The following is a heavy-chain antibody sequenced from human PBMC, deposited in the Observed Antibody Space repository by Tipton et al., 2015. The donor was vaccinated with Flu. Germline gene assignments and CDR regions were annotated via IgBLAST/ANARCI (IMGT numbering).Heavy chain of an antibody. J-gene: IGHJ4*02. Sequence: LRLSCTVSGGSISSGSYYWSWIRQPAGKGLEWIGRIYTSGSTNYNPSLKSRVTISVDTSKSQFSLKLSSVTAADTAVYYCARVRSYYDSSGYYYAFDYWGQGTLVTVSS. CDR1: GGSISSGSYY. V-gene: IGHV4-61*02. D-gene: IGHD3-22*01. CDR3: ARVRSYYDSSGYYYAFDY. CDR2: IYTSGST.